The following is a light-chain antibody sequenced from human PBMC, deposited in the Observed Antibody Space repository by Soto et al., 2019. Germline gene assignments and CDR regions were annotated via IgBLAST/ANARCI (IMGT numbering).Light chain of an antibody. CDR3: QHYNSYSEA. Sequence: DIQMTQSPSTLSASVGDRVTINCRASQSISSWLAWYQQKPGQAPKLLIYKASTLTSGVPSRFSGSGSGTEFTLTISSLQPDDFATYYCQHYNSYSEAFGQGTKVDIK. CDR1: QSISSW. J-gene: IGKJ1*01. V-gene: IGKV1-5*03. CDR2: KAS.